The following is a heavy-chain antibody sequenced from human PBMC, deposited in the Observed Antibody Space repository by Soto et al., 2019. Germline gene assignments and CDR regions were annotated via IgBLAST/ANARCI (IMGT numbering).Heavy chain of an antibody. Sequence: EVQLLESGGGLVQPGGSLRLSCAASGFTFSSYAMSWVRQAPGKGLEWVSAISGSGGSTYYADSVKGRFTISRDNSKNPLYLQMNSLRAEDTAVYYGAKDLGVGYCSSTSGHDPNDYWGQGTLVTVSS. J-gene: IGHJ4*02. CDR3: AKDLGVGYCSSTSGHDPNDY. CDR2: ISGSGGST. V-gene: IGHV3-23*01. D-gene: IGHD2-2*01. CDR1: GFTFSSYA.